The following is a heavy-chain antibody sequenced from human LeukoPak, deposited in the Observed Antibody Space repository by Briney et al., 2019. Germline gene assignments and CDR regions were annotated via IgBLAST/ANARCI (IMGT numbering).Heavy chain of an antibody. V-gene: IGHV4-30-2*01. CDR1: GGSISSGGYS. Sequence: SSETLSLTCTVSGGSISSGGYSWSWIRQPPGKGLEWIGYIYHSGSTYHNPSLKSRVTISVDRSKNQFSLKLSSVTAADTAFYYCARGATGPFDYWGQGTLVTVSS. J-gene: IGHJ4*02. CDR3: ARGATGPFDY. CDR2: IYHSGST. D-gene: IGHD5-12*01.